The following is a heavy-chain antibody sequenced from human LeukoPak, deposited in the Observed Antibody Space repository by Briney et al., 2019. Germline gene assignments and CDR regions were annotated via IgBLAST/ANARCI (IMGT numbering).Heavy chain of an antibody. Sequence: SETLSLTCTVSGGSINSSSYYWGWIRQPPGKGLEWIGSIYYSGSTYYNPSLKSRVTISVDTSKNQFSLKLSSVTAADTAVYYCAGSPPRSYPPYFDYWGQGTLVTVSS. CDR2: IYYSGST. CDR3: AGSPPRSYPPYFDY. V-gene: IGHV4-39*07. J-gene: IGHJ4*02. D-gene: IGHD3-16*02. CDR1: GGSINSSSYY.